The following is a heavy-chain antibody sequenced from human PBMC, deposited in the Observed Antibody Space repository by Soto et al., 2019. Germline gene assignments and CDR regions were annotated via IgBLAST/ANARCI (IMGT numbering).Heavy chain of an antibody. CDR1: GFTFSSYA. V-gene: IGHV3-23*01. CDR2: ISGSDGST. D-gene: IGHD6-13*01. J-gene: IGHJ5*02. CDR3: AKDAFQQHLPIWPSNWFDP. Sequence: GGSLRLSCAASGFTFSSYAMSWVRQAPGKGLEWVSAISGSDGSTYYADSVKGRFTISRDNSKNTLYLQMNSLRAEDTAVYSCAKDAFQQHLPIWPSNWFDPWGQGTLVTVSS.